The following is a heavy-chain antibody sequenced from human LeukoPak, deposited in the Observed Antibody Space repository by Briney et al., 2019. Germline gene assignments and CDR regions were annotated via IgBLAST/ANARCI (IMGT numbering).Heavy chain of an antibody. J-gene: IGHJ4*02. D-gene: IGHD3-22*01. CDR1: GYTFTSYD. V-gene: IGHV1-8*01. CDR2: MNPNSGNT. Sequence: GASVKVSCKASGYTFTSYDINWVRQATGQGVEWMGWMNPNSGNTGYAQKFQGRVTMTRNTSISTAYMELSSLRSEDTAVYYCAANAPDSSGYTLDYWGQGTLVTVSS. CDR3: AANAPDSSGYTLDY.